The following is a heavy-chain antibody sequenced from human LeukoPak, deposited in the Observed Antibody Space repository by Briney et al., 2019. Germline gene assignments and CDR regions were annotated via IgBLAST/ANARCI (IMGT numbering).Heavy chain of an antibody. V-gene: IGHV3-30*04. D-gene: IGHD6-13*01. CDR2: ISYDGSNK. CDR1: GFTFSSYA. J-gene: IGHJ6*03. CDR3: ARDPRTLAAAGQYYYYYYYMDV. Sequence: PGGSLRLSCAASGFTFSSYAMHWVRQAPGKGLEWVAVISYDGSNKYYADSVKGRFTISRDNSKNTLYLQMNSLRAEDTAVYYCARDPRTLAAAGQYYYYYYYMDVWGKGTTVTVSS.